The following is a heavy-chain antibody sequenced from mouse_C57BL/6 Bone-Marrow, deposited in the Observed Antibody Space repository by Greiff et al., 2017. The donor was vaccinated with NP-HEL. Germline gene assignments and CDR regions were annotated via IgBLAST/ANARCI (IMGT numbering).Heavy chain of an antibody. D-gene: IGHD2-2*01. CDR2: IDPSDSET. Sequence: QVQLKESGAELVRPGSSVKLSCKASGYTFTSYWMHWVKQRPIQGLEWIGNIDPSDSETHYNQKFKDKATLTVDKSSSTAYMQLSSLTSEDSAVYYCARGVTVFYWYFDVWGTGTTVTVSS. V-gene: IGHV1-52*01. CDR3: ARGVTVFYWYFDV. CDR1: GYTFTSYW. J-gene: IGHJ1*03.